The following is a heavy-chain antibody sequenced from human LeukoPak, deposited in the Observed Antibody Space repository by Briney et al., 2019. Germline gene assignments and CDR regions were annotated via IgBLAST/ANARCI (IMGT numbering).Heavy chain of an antibody. CDR3: ASISGYCSSTSCYDPRFDY. CDR2: INPSGGST. J-gene: IGHJ4*02. Sequence: ASVKVSCKASGGTFSSYAISWVRQAPGQGLEWMGIINPSGGSTSYAQKFQGRVTMTRDTSTSTVYMELSSLRSEDTAVYYCASISGYCSSTSCYDPRFDYWGQGTLVTVSS. CDR1: GGTFSSYA. D-gene: IGHD2-2*01. V-gene: IGHV1-46*01.